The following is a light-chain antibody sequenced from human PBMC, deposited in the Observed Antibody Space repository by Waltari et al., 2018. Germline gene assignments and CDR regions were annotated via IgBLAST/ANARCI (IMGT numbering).Light chain of an antibody. J-gene: IGLJ2*01. Sequence: QSALTQPASVSGAPGQSITISCTGTSSDVGGYIYVSWYQQHPGKAPKLMIYEVSNRPSGVSNRCSGSKSGNTASLTISGLQAEDEADYYCSSYTSSSSVVFGGGTKLTVL. CDR3: SSYTSSSSVV. CDR1: SSDVGGYIY. V-gene: IGLV2-14*01. CDR2: EVS.